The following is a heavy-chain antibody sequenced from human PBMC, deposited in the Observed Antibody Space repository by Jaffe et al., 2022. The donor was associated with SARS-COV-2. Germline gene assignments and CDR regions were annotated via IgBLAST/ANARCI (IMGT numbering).Heavy chain of an antibody. CDR1: GASISSTNW. CDR3: ARLPDSSGWYVGSLGY. J-gene: IGHJ4*02. V-gene: IGHV4-4*02. Sequence: QVQLQESGPGLVKPSGTLSLTCAVSGASISSTNWWTWVRQPPGRGLEWIGEIYHSGSTNYNPSLKSRVTISVDKSKNQFSLRLISVTAADTAVYFCARLPDSSGWYVGSLGYWGQGTLVTVSS. D-gene: IGHD6-19*01. CDR2: IYHSGST.